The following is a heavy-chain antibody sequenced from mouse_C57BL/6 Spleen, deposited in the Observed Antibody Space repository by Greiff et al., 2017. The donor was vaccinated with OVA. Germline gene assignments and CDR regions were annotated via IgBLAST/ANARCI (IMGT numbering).Heavy chain of an antibody. Sequence: DVQLVESGGGLVQPGGSLKLSCAASGFTFSDYYMYWVRQTPEKRLEWVAYISNGGGSTYYPDTVKGRFTISRDNAKNTLYLQMSRLKSEDTAMYYCARLDGSLFDYWGQGTTLTVSS. D-gene: IGHD2-3*01. V-gene: IGHV5-12*01. CDR1: GFTFSDYY. CDR2: ISNGGGST. CDR3: ARLDGSLFDY. J-gene: IGHJ2*01.